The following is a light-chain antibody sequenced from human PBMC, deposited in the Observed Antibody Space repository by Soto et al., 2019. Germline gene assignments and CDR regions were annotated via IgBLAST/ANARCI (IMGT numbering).Light chain of an antibody. CDR2: DAI. V-gene: IGKV3-11*01. CDR1: QSISYY. CDR3: QQRSDWPST. J-gene: IGKJ1*01. Sequence: EIVLTQSPATVSLSPEERATLSCRASQSISYYLAWYQQKPGQAPRLLIYDAISRATGIPGRFRGSGSGTDFTLTISSLEPEDFAVYYCQQRSDWPSTFGQGTKVDIK.